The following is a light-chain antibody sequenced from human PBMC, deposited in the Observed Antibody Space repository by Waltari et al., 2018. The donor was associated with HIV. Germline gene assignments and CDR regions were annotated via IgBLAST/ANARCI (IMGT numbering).Light chain of an antibody. V-gene: IGKV1-39*01. CDR3: QQSYSTLALS. Sequence: DLQMTQSPSSLSASVGDRVTITCRASQSINNFLNWYQQKPGKAPKLIISAASNLQSGVPSRFSGSGSGTDFTLTINSLQPEDFATYYCQQSYSTLALSFGGGTKVEIK. J-gene: IGKJ4*01. CDR1: QSINNF. CDR2: AAS.